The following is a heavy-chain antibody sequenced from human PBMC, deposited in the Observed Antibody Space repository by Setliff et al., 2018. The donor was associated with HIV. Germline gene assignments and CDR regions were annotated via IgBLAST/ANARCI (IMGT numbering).Heavy chain of an antibody. D-gene: IGHD3-16*01. CDR3: ANGGSGGQFDH. J-gene: IGHJ4*02. Sequence: GASVKVSCKTSGYTFIQSHDLHWVRQVPGQGPEWMGWINLVTGKTAYLQKFQGRVIITRDTSASTAFMEMSSLRSEDTAVYFCANGGSGGQFDHWGQGTLVTVSS. V-gene: IGHV1-3*01. CDR1: GYTFIQSHD. CDR2: INLVTGKT.